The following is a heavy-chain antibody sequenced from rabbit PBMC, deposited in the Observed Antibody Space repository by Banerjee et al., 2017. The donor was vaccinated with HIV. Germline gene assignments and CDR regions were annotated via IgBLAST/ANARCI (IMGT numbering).Heavy chain of an antibody. CDR3: ARGLVAGVLNL. J-gene: IGHJ4*01. CDR1: GFSFSSSYY. CDR2: IYGGSSDYT. Sequence: QSLEESGGDLVKPGASLTLTCTASGFSFSSSYYMCWVRQAPGKGLEWIACIYGGSSDYTYYASWAKGRFTISKTSSTTVTLQMTSLTAADTATYFCARGLVAGVLNLWGPGTLVTVS. D-gene: IGHD4-1*01. V-gene: IGHV1S40*01.